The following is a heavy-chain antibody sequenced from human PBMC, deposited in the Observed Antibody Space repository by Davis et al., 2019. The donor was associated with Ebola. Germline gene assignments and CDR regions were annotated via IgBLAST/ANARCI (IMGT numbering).Heavy chain of an antibody. V-gene: IGHV5-51*01. CDR3: ARAYRSGWSLGLGGY. CDR1: GYSFTTYW. Sequence: GGSLRLSCKGSGYSFTTYWIGWVRQMPGKGLEWMGIIYPGDSDTRYSPSFQGQVTISADKSISTAYLQWSSLKASDTAIYYCARAYRSGWSLGLGGYWGQGILVTVSS. D-gene: IGHD6-19*01. CDR2: IYPGDSDT. J-gene: IGHJ4*02.